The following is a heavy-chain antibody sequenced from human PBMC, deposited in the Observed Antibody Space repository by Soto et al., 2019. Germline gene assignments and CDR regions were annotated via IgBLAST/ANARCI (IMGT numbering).Heavy chain of an antibody. D-gene: IGHD2-8*02. J-gene: IGHJ4*02. Sequence: EMQLVESGGGLVQPGGSLRLSCAASGFTFSSYEMHWVRQAPGKGLVWISYISSTGSGTLYADSVRGRFTMSRDNTKNSVSLQMSSLRAEDTAVYYCVRDLHEPLATDALRVANWGQGTQVTVSS. V-gene: IGHV3-48*03. CDR3: VRDLHEPLATDALRVAN. CDR2: ISSTGSGT. CDR1: GFTFSSYE.